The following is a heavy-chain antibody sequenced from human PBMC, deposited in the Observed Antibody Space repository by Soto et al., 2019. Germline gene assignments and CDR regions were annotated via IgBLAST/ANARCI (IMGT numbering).Heavy chain of an antibody. Sequence: GGSLRLSCAASGFTFRSHGLHWVRQAPGKGLEWVAFISYNGRKTYYADSVTGRLTISRDNSQNTMYLRMNNLRPEDTAVYYCAKTPYRGGDCASWYCEAWGR. CDR2: ISYNGRKT. J-gene: IGHJ2*01. CDR3: AKTPYRGGDCASWYCEA. D-gene: IGHD2-21*02. CDR1: GFTFRSHG. V-gene: IGHV3-30*18.